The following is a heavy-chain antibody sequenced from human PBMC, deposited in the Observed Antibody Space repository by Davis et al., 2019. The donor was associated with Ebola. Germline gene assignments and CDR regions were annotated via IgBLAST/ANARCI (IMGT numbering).Heavy chain of an antibody. CDR1: GGTLTTYT. CDR2: IIPILHIT. CDR3: AREGTGDGFIYYYGMDV. J-gene: IGHJ6*02. Sequence: SVQVSCKASGGTLTTYTISWVRQAPGQGLEWMGRIIPILHITNYSQKFQGRVTITADKSTSTSYMELSSLRSEDTAVYYCAREGTGDGFIYYYGMDVWGQGTTVTVSS. D-gene: IGHD1-1*01. V-gene: IGHV1-69*04.